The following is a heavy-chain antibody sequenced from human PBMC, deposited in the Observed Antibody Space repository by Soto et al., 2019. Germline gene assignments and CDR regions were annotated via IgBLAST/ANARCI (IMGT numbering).Heavy chain of an antibody. CDR2: IYYSGST. Sequence: PSETLSLTCTVSGGSISSGGYYWSWIRQHPGKGLEWIGYIYYSGSTYYNPSLKSRVTISVDTSKNQFSLKLSSVTAADTAVYYCAREDGRYRHNWFDPWGQGTLVTVSS. CDR1: GGSISSGGYY. CDR3: AREDGRYRHNWFDP. V-gene: IGHV4-31*03. D-gene: IGHD2-2*02. J-gene: IGHJ5*02.